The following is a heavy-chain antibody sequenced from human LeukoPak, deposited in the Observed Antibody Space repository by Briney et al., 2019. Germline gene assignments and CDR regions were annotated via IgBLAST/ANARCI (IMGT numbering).Heavy chain of an antibody. V-gene: IGHV3-9*01. CDR1: GFTLNNFA. J-gene: IGHJ4*02. CDR2: IGWNGDDI. Sequence: GGSLRLSCAASGFTLNNFALHWVRQAPGKGLEWVSGIGWNGDDIAYVDSVKGRFTISRDNAKKALYLQMNSLGAEDTAVYYCVKDGDTSGYPRGLFDYWGQGSLVTVSS. D-gene: IGHD3-22*01. CDR3: VKDGDTSGYPRGLFDY.